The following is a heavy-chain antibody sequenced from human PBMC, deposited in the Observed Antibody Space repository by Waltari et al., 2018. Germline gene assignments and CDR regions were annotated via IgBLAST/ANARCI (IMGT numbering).Heavy chain of an antibody. Sequence: QVQLVQSGAEVKKPGASVTVSCKASGYTFTRYDINWVRQAPGKGLEWMGWMNPNSGKPVYAQKFQGRVTMTRNTSISTAYMELSSLRSEDTAVYYCARNSYYDFWSGYYGGGVDVWGQGTTVTVSS. CDR3: ARNSYYDFWSGYYGGGVDV. CDR1: GYTFTRYD. CDR2: MNPNSGKP. V-gene: IGHV1-8*01. J-gene: IGHJ6*02. D-gene: IGHD3-3*01.